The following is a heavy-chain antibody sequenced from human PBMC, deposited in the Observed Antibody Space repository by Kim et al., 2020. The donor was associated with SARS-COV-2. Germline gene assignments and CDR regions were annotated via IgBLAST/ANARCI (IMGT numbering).Heavy chain of an antibody. V-gene: IGHV1-69*04. CDR3: ARDRLRLWKATYYYYGMDV. D-gene: IGHD5-12*01. J-gene: IGHJ6*02. Sequence: SVKVSCKASGGTFSSYAISWVRQAPGQGLEWMGRIIPILGIANYAQKFQGRVTITADKSTSTAYMELSSLRSEDTAVYYCARDRLRLWKATYYYYGMDVWGQGTTVSV. CDR2: IIPILGIA. CDR1: GGTFSSYA.